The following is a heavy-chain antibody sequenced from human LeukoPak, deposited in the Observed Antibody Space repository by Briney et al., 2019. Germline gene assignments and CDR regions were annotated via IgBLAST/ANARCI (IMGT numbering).Heavy chain of an antibody. V-gene: IGHV3-48*01. J-gene: IGHJ4*02. CDR2: IGIDSGNT. CDR1: GFPFNDYS. D-gene: IGHD5-24*01. Sequence: GGSLRLSCAASGFPFNDYSMNWVRQAPGKGLEWISYIGIDSGNTNYADSVKGRFTISGDKAKNSLYLQMNSLRVGDTAVYYCARDYKYAFDNWGQGTLVTVSS. CDR3: ARDYKYAFDN.